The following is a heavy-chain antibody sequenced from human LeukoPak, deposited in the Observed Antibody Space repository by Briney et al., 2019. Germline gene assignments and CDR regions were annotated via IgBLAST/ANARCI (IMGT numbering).Heavy chain of an antibody. J-gene: IGHJ6*02. CDR3: ARERYFDSYGMDV. D-gene: IGHD3-9*01. CDR1: GGSISSGDYY. V-gene: IGHV4-30-4*01. Sequence: SQTLSLTCTVSGGSISSGDYYWSWLRQPPGKGLEWIGYMYYSGSTYYNRSLKSQFTITVDTSKNQFSLKLSSVTAADTAVYYCARERYFDSYGMDVWGQGTTVTVSS. CDR2: MYYSGST.